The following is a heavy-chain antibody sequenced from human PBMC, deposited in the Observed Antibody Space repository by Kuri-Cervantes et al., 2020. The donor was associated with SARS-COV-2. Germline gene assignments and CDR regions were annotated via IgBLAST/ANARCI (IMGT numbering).Heavy chain of an antibody. J-gene: IGHJ4*02. V-gene: IGHV3-23*01. D-gene: IGHD4-17*01. CDR2: ISGSGGST. CDR1: GFTFDDYA. CDR3: ARDLGNEGYGDYLDY. Sequence: GGSLRLSCAASGFTFDDYAMHWVRQAPGKGLEWVSAISGSGGSTYYADSVKGRFTISRDNSKNTLYLQMNSLRDEDTAVYYCARDLGNEGYGDYLDYWGQGTLVTVSS.